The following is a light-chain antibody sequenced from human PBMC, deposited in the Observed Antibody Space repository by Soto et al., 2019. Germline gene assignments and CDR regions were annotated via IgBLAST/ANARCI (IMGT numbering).Light chain of an antibody. J-gene: IGKJ1*01. V-gene: IGKV1-39*01. CDR3: QQSYSTPPWT. CDR1: QSISSY. CDR2: AAS. Sequence: DIQMTQSPPSLSASXXDIVXITFQASQSISSYLNWYQQKPGKAPKLXXYAASSLQSGVPSRFSGSGSGTDFTLTISSLQPEDFATYYCQQSYSTPPWTFGQGTKVDIK.